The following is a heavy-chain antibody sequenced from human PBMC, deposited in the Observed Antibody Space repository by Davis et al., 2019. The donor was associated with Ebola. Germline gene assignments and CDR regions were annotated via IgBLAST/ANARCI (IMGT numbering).Heavy chain of an antibody. CDR3: ARGGYNWGY. D-gene: IGHD5-24*01. CDR1: GFTFSGSA. Sequence: GGSLRLSCAASGFTFSGSAMHWVRQASGKGLEWVANIKQDGSEKYYVDSVKGRFTISRDNAKNSLYLQMNSLRAEDTAVYYCARGGYNWGYWGQGTLVTVSS. CDR2: IKQDGSEK. J-gene: IGHJ4*02. V-gene: IGHV3-7*02.